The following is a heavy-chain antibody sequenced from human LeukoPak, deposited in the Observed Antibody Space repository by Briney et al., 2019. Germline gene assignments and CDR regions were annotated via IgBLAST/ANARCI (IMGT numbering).Heavy chain of an antibody. D-gene: IGHD6-6*01. CDR2: INHSGRT. J-gene: IGHJ6*03. CDR1: GGSFSGYY. Sequence: SETLSLTCAVLGGSFSGYYWNWIRQSPGKGLEWIGEINHSGRTNYNPSLRSRVTISEDTSKNQFSLNMSSVTAADTAIYYCARDFSSSSTVYYYYYMDVWGKGTTVTVSS. CDR3: ARDFSSSSTVYYYYYMDV. V-gene: IGHV4-34*01.